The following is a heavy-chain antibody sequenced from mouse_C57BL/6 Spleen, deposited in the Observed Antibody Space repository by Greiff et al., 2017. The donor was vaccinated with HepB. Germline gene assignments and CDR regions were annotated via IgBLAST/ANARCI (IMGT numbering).Heavy chain of an antibody. J-gene: IGHJ3*01. V-gene: IGHV1-80*01. Sequence: VQLQQSGAELVKPGASVKISCKASGYAFSSYWMNWVKQRPGKGLEWIGQIYPGDGDTNYNGKFKGKATLTADKSSSTAYMQLSSLTSEDSAVYFCASSYYGSSYGPLFAYWGQGTLVTVSA. CDR1: GYAFSSYW. CDR3: ASSYYGSSYGPLFAY. D-gene: IGHD1-1*01. CDR2: IYPGDGDT.